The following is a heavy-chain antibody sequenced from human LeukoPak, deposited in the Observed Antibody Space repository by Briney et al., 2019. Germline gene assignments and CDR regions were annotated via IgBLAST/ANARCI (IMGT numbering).Heavy chain of an antibody. Sequence: ASVKVSCKASGYTFTSYYIHWVRQAPGQGLEWMGIINPSGGSTSYAQKFQGRVTMTRDTSTSTVYMELSSLRSEDTAVYYCAREAKVDTAARAPRFDPWGQGTLVTVSS. CDR3: AREAKVDTAARAPRFDP. J-gene: IGHJ5*02. D-gene: IGHD5-18*01. CDR1: GYTFTSYY. V-gene: IGHV1-46*01. CDR2: INPSGGST.